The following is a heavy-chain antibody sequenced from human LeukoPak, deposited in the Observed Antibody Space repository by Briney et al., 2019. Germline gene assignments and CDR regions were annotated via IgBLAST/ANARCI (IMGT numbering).Heavy chain of an antibody. CDR1: GGTFSSYG. J-gene: IGHJ4*02. D-gene: IGHD2-2*01. V-gene: IGHV1-69*13. CDR2: IIPIFGTA. CDR3: ARDRLPAAVDY. Sequence: GASVKVSCKVFGGTFSSYGISWVRQAPGQGLEWMGGIIPIFGTANYAQKFQGRVTITADESTSTAYMELSSLRSEDTAVYYCARDRLPAAVDYWGQGTLVTVSS.